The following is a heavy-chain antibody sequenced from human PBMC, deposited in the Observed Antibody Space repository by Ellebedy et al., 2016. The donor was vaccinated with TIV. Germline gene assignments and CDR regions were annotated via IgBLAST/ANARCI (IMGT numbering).Heavy chain of an antibody. D-gene: IGHD6-13*01. CDR3: ARARFSSSWYFDY. Sequence: GGSLRLSXVASGFDFTGYWMSWVRHVPGRGLEWVANINRNGVVRYYVDSVKGRFTFSRDNARNSLSLQLSGLRAEDTAVYYCARARFSSSWYFDYWGQGALVTVSS. CDR2: INRNGVVR. J-gene: IGHJ4*02. V-gene: IGHV3-7*01. CDR1: GFDFTGYW.